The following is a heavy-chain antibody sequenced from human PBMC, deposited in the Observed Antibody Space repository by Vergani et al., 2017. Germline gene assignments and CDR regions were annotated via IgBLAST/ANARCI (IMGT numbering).Heavy chain of an antibody. D-gene: IGHD5/OR15-5a*01. V-gene: IGHV4-30-4*01. CDR1: NEFIMNGVFY. Sequence: QLQLQESGPGLVKPSQTLFLTCSLSNEFIMNGVFYWSWIRQSPGKGLEWIGYMHFSGRAYYNPSLRSRASISIDGSNNQFSLNLTSVTAADTAVYFCARGTRGVYETSGLDWLDPWGQGTLVTVSS. J-gene: IGHJ5*02. CDR3: ARGTRGVYETSGLDWLDP. CDR2: MHFSGRA.